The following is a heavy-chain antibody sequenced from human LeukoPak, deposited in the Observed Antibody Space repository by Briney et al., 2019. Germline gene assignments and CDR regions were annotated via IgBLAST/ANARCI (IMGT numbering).Heavy chain of an antibody. CDR1: GGTFSSYA. J-gene: IGHJ4*02. CDR3: ARVGSWGYDSSGSLDPNAFDY. CDR2: IIPIFGTA. V-gene: IGHV1-69*05. D-gene: IGHD3-22*01. Sequence: ASVKVSCKASGGTFSSYAISWVRQAPGQGLEWMGRIIPIFGTANYAQKFQGRVTITTDESTSTADMELSSLRSEDTAVYYCARVGSWGYDSSGSLDPNAFDYWGQGTLVTVSS.